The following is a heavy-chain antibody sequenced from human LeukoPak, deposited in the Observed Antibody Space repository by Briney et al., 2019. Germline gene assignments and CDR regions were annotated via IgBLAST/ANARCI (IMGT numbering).Heavy chain of an antibody. V-gene: IGHV5-51*01. Sequence: GESLKISCKGSGYSFTSYWIGWVRQMPGKGLEWMGIIYPGDSDTRYSPSFQGQVTISADKSISTAYLQWSSLKASDTAMYYCARQGGYYDSSGYRMPPGGYFQHWGQGTLVTVSS. CDR1: GYSFTSYW. CDR2: IYPGDSDT. J-gene: IGHJ1*01. CDR3: ARQGGYYDSSGYRMPPGGYFQH. D-gene: IGHD3-22*01.